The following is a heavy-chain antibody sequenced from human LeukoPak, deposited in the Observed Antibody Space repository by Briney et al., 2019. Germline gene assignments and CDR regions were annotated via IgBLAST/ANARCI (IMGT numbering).Heavy chain of an antibody. V-gene: IGHV3-11*01. CDR3: ARAVYGSGSYYSDY. CDR2: ISSSGSTI. Sequence: GGSLRLSCAASGFTFSDYYMSWIRQAPGKGLEWVSYISSSGSTIYYADSVKGRFTISRDNSKNTLYLQMNSLRAEDTAVYYCARAVYGSGSYYSDYWGQGTLVTVSS. CDR1: GFTFSDYY. D-gene: IGHD3-10*01. J-gene: IGHJ4*02.